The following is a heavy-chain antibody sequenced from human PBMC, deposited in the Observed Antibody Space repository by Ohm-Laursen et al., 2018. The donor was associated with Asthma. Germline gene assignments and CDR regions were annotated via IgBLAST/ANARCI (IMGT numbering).Heavy chain of an antibody. CDR3: AREVDTAMVTSDY. D-gene: IGHD5-18*01. CDR1: GYTFTGYY. Sequence: GASVKVSCKASGYTFTGYYMHWVRQAPGQGLEWMGRINPNSGGTNYAQKLQGRVTMTTDTSTSTAYMELRSLRSDDTAVYYCAREVDTAMVTSDYWGQGTLVTVSS. CDR2: INPNSGGT. J-gene: IGHJ4*02. V-gene: IGHV1-2*06.